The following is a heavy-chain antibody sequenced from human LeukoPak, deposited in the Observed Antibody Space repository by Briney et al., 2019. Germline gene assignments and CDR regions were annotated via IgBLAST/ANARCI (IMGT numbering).Heavy chain of an antibody. CDR1: GYSFTSYW. D-gene: IGHD3-22*01. V-gene: IGHV5-51*01. Sequence: GESLKISCKGSGYSFTSYWIGWVRQMPGKGLEWMGIIYPGDSDTTYSPSFQGQVTISADKSISTAYLQWSSLKASDTAMYYCARRLDYHDSSGYSDAFDIWGQGTMVTVSS. J-gene: IGHJ3*02. CDR2: IYPGDSDT. CDR3: ARRLDYHDSSGYSDAFDI.